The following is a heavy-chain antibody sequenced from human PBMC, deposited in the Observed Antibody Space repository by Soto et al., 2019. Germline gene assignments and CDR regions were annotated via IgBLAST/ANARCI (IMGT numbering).Heavy chain of an antibody. Sequence: EVQLLESGGGLVQPGGSLRLSCAASGFTFSSYAMSWVRQAPGKGLEWVSAISGSGGSTYYADSVKGRFTISRDNSKNPLYLQMNSLRAEDTAVYYCAKGPLAGRAFDIWGQGTMVTVSS. J-gene: IGHJ3*02. CDR3: AKGPLAGRAFDI. CDR1: GFTFSSYA. V-gene: IGHV3-23*01. CDR2: ISGSGGST.